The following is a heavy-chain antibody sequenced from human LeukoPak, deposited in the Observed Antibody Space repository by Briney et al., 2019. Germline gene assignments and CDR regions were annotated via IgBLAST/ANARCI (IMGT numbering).Heavy chain of an antibody. J-gene: IGHJ4*02. CDR2: ISGSGGST. CDR3: LRGDRRDY. Sequence: GGSLRLSCAASGFTFSSYAMSWVRQAPGKGLEWVSAISGSGGSTYYADSVKGRFIISRDNAKDSLYLQMNSLRVEDTAVYYCLRGDRRDYWGQGTLVTVSS. V-gene: IGHV3-23*01. CDR1: GFTFSSYA.